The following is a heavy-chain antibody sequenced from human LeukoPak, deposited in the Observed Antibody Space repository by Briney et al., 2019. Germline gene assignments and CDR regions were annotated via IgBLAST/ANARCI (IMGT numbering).Heavy chain of an antibody. CDR2: IYYSGNT. D-gene: IGHD3-22*01. CDR3: ARGYYHDSSGLDY. CDR1: GGPISNYY. V-gene: IGHV4-59*01. J-gene: IGHJ4*02. Sequence: SETLSLTCTVPGGPISNYYWSWIRQPPGKGLEWIGYIYYSGNTNYNPSLKTRVTISVDTSKNQFSLKLSSVTAAGTAVYYCARGYYHDSSGLDYWGQGTLVTVSS.